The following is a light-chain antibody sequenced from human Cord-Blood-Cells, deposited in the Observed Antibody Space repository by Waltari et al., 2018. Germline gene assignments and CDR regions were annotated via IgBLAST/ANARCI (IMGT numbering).Light chain of an antibody. Sequence: DLQMTQSPSSLSASVGDRVTITCRASQSISSYLNWYQQKPGKAPKLLIYAASSLQSGVPLRFSGRVSGTDFTLTISSLQPEDFATYYCQQSYSTPLTLGGGTKVELK. CDR1: QSISSY. V-gene: IGKV1-39*01. CDR2: AAS. CDR3: QQSYSTPLT. J-gene: IGKJ4*01.